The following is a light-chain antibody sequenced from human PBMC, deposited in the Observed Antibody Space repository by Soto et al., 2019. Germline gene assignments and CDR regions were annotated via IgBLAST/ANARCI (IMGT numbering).Light chain of an antibody. CDR2: DVS. Sequence: QSVLTQPASVSGSPGQSITISCTGTSSDVGGYNYVSWYQQHPGKAPKLMIYDVSNRPSGVSNRFSGSKSGNTASLTISGLQAEDEADYYCRSYTSSSTYVFGPGTMVTVL. CDR1: SSDVGGYNY. J-gene: IGLJ1*01. V-gene: IGLV2-14*01. CDR3: RSYTSSSTYV.